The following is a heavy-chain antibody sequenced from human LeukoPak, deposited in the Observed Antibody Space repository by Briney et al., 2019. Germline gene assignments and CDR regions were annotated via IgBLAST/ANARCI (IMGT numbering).Heavy chain of an antibody. J-gene: IGHJ4*02. Sequence: GGSLRLSCAASGFTFSSYSMNWVRQAPGKGLEWVSSISSSSSYIYYADSVKGRFTISRDNAKNSLYLQMNSLRAEDTAVYYCARGYGDYGCLDYWGQGTLVTVSS. D-gene: IGHD4-17*01. V-gene: IGHV3-21*01. CDR3: ARGYGDYGCLDY. CDR1: GFTFSSYS. CDR2: ISSSSSYI.